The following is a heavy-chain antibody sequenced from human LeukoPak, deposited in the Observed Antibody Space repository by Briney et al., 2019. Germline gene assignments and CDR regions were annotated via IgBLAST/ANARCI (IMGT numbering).Heavy chain of an antibody. CDR2: IKEDGREK. Sequence: GSLRLSCADSGFTFRGYWMKWVRQAPGQGLEWVASIKEDGREKFYVDSVKGRFTISRDDAKDSLYLQMDSLRVEDTAVYYCARDDGDLWGQGTLVAVSS. CDR1: GFTFRGYW. J-gene: IGHJ4*02. CDR3: ARDDGDL. V-gene: IGHV3-7*01.